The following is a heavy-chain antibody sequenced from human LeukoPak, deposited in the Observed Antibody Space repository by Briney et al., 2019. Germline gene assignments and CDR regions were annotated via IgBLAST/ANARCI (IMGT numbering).Heavy chain of an antibody. D-gene: IGHD1-26*01. Sequence: SETLSLTCTVSGGFISSYYWSWIRQPPGKGLEWIGYIYYSRTTKYNPSLKSRATISADTSKNQFSLKLNSVTAADTAVYYCVRRQWELQYFDLWGRGTLVAVSS. CDR3: VRRQWELQYFDL. J-gene: IGHJ2*01. CDR2: IYYSRTT. V-gene: IGHV4-59*01. CDR1: GGFISSYY.